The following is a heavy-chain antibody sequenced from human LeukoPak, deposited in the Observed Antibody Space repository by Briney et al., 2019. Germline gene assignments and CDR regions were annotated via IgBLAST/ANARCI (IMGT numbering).Heavy chain of an antibody. CDR2: INPNSGGT. CDR1: GYTFTGYY. CDR3: ARTYGGTNSGDYFDY. V-gene: IGHV1-2*02. D-gene: IGHD4-23*01. Sequence: EASVKVSCKASGYTFTGYYMHWVRQAPGQGLEWMGWINPNSGGTNYAQKFQGRVTMTRDTSISTAYMEPSRLRSDDMAVYYCARTYGGTNSGDYFDYWGQGTLVTVSS. J-gene: IGHJ4*02.